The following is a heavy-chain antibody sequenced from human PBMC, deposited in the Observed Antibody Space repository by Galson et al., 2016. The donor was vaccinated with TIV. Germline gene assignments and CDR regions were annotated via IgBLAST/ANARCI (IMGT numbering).Heavy chain of an antibody. CDR2: IRQDGGET. J-gene: IGHJ4*02. V-gene: IGHV3-7*04. Sequence: SLRLSCAASGFIFTSYCMTWVRQAPGKGLEWVANIRQDGGETYYVDSVKGRFTISRDNAKNFLYLQMSSLRAEDTAFYYCARDLEGWRRAQYASWGQGTPVTVSS. CDR3: ARDLEGWRRAQYAS. D-gene: IGHD2-2*01. CDR1: GFIFTSYC.